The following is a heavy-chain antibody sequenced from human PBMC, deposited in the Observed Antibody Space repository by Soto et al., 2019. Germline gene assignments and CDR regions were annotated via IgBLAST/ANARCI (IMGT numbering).Heavy chain of an antibody. CDR2: ISAYNGNT. Sequence: ASVKVSCKASGYTFTSYGISWVRQAPGQGLEWMGWISAYNGNTNYAQKLQGRVTMTTDTSTSTAYMELRSLRSDDTAVYYCAGQTMDYDSSGYYLSAFDIWGQGTMVTVSS. V-gene: IGHV1-18*04. D-gene: IGHD3-22*01. CDR1: GYTFTSYG. J-gene: IGHJ3*02. CDR3: AGQTMDYDSSGYYLSAFDI.